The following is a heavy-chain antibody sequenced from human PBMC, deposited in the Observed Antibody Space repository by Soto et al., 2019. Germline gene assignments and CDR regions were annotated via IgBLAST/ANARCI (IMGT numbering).Heavy chain of an antibody. Sequence: GGSLRLSCAASGFTISDYWIHWVRQAPCKGLEWVAVISYDGTITYYADSVKGRFTISRDNSKNTLYLQMNSLRTEDTAVYYCATTRVGPCSSSICFSGIFDGMDVWGQGTTVTFSS. CDR2: ISYDGTIT. V-gene: IGHV3-30-3*01. D-gene: IGHD2-2*01. J-gene: IGHJ6*02. CDR3: ATTRVGPCSSSICFSGIFDGMDV. CDR1: GFTISDYW.